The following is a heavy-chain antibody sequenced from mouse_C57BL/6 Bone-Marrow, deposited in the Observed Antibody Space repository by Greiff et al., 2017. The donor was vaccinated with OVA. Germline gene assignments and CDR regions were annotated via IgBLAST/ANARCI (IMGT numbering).Heavy chain of an antibody. CDR3: AWGGGEDSFAY. J-gene: IGHJ3*01. D-gene: IGHD1-1*02. V-gene: IGHV1-31*01. CDR2: IYPYNGVS. CDR1: GYSFTGYY. Sequence: EVKLQESGPELVKPGASVKISCKASGYSFTGYYMHWVKQSHGNILDWIGYIYPYNGVSSYNEKFKGKATLTVDKSSSTAYMELSSLTSEDSAVYYGAWGGGEDSFAYWGQGTPVTVSA.